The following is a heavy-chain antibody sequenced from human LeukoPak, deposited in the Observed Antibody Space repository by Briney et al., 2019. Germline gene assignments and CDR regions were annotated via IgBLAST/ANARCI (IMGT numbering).Heavy chain of an antibody. CDR2: ISSSSSYI. CDR1: GFTFSGYS. V-gene: IGHV3-21*01. D-gene: IGHD1-26*01. CDR3: ARDAYFVGARNEVYYYGMDV. Sequence: GGSLRLSCAASGFTFSGYSMNWVRQAPGKGLEWVSSISSSSSYIYYADSVKGRFTISRDNAKNSLYLQMNSLRAEDTAVYYCARDAYFVGARNEVYYYGMDVWGQGTTVTVSS. J-gene: IGHJ6*02.